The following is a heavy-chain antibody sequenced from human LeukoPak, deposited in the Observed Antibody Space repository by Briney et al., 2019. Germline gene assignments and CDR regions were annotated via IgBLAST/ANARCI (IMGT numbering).Heavy chain of an antibody. D-gene: IGHD2-2*01. CDR2: IKPYSTDT. CDR1: GDTFTGYY. Sequence: GASVKVSCKGAGDTFTGYYMHWVRQAPGQGPEWMGWIKPYSTDTKYAQKFQGRVTMARDTSTSSAYMELNRLRSDDTAVYYCAREGLSAAIDYWGQGTLVTVSS. CDR3: AREGLSAAIDY. V-gene: IGHV1-2*02. J-gene: IGHJ4*02.